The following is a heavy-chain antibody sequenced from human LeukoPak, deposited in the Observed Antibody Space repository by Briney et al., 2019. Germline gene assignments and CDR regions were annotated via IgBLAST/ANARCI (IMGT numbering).Heavy chain of an antibody. J-gene: IGHJ3*02. CDR1: GYTFTSYS. CDR3: ARVVHPYDYESSGLTYDAFDI. CDR2: INTNTGNP. V-gene: IGHV7-4-1*02. Sequence: ASVKVSCKASGYTFTSYSMNWVRQAPGQGLEWLGWINTNTGNPTYAQGFTGRFVFSLDTSVNTAYLQISSLKAEDTAVYYCARVVHPYDYESSGLTYDAFDIWGQGTMVTVSS. D-gene: IGHD3-22*01.